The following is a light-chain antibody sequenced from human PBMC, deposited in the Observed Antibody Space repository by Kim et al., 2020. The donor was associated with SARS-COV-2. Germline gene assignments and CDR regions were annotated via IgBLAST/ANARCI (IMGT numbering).Light chain of an antibody. V-gene: IGKV1-5*03. Sequence: ASRGDRVTITCRASRNIATWVAWYQQKPGEAPRLLIYKASNLKSGVPSRFSGSGSGTEFTLTTDSLQADDLATYYCQQYKSYPWTFGQGTKVEIK. CDR1: RNIATW. CDR3: QQYKSYPWT. CDR2: KAS. J-gene: IGKJ1*01.